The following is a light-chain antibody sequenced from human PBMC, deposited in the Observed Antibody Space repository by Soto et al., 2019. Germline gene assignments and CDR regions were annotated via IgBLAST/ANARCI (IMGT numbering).Light chain of an antibody. CDR1: QSVSSSY. J-gene: IGKJ5*01. CDR3: QQYGRSPLIT. CDR2: GAS. Sequence: EIVLTQSPGTLSLSPGERATLSCRASQSVSSSYLAWYQQKPGQAPRLLIYGASSRATGLPDRFSGSGSGTDFTLTISRLEPEDFAVYYCQQYGRSPLITFGQGTRLEIK. V-gene: IGKV3-20*01.